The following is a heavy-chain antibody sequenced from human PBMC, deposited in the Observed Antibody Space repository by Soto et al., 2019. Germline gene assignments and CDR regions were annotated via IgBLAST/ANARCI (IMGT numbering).Heavy chain of an antibody. CDR3: ASLGYCNGVTCYSTAFDI. J-gene: IGHJ3*02. Sequence: QVRLVESGGGVVQPGGSLRLSCAASSFTLGTYTMHWVRQAPGKGLEWMAVISEVGSRTYHADSVKDRFAISRDNSKNMLYLQMNSLRPEDTAVYYCASLGYCNGVTCYSTAFDIWGQGTMVTVSS. V-gene: IGHV3-30*09. CDR1: SFTLGTYT. CDR2: ISEVGSRT. D-gene: IGHD2-15*01.